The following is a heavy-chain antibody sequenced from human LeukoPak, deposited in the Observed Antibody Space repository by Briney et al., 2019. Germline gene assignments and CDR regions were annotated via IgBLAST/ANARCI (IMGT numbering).Heavy chain of an antibody. Sequence: ASVKVSCKASGYTFTSYGISWVRQAPGHGLEWMGWISAYNGNTNYAQKLQGRVTMTTDTSTSTAYMELSSLRSEDTAVYYCATQWPRYYDSTGRLDAFDIWGQGTMVTVSS. CDR3: ATQWPRYYDSTGRLDAFDI. V-gene: IGHV1-18*01. CDR2: ISAYNGNT. CDR1: GYTFTSYG. D-gene: IGHD3-22*01. J-gene: IGHJ3*02.